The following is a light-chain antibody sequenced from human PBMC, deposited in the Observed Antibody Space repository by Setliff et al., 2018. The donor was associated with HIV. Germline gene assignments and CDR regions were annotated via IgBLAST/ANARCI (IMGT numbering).Light chain of an antibody. CDR1: NSDVGGYSY. V-gene: IGLV2-14*01. CDR3: SSYAITNTLP. J-gene: IGLJ1*01. Sequence: QSVLTQPASVSGSPGQSITISCTGTNSDVGGYSYASWYQQHPGKAPKLIIYEVKNRPSGVSNRFSGSKSGNTASLTISGLQAEDEADYYCSSYAITNTLPFGTGTKVTVL. CDR2: EVK.